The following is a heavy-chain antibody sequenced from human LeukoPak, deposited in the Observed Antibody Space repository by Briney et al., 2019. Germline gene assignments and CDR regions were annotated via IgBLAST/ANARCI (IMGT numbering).Heavy chain of an antibody. Sequence: GGSLRLSCAASGFTFSSYEMNWVRQAPGKGLDWVSYISSSGSTIYYADSVKGRFTISRDNAKNSLYLQMNSLRAEDTAVYYCARDPLYGAYFDYWGQGTLVTVSS. CDR2: ISSSGSTI. V-gene: IGHV3-48*03. CDR3: ARDPLYGAYFDY. CDR1: GFTFSSYE. D-gene: IGHD4-17*01. J-gene: IGHJ4*02.